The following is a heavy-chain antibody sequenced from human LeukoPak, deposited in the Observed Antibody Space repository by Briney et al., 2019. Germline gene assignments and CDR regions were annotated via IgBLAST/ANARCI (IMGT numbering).Heavy chain of an antibody. Sequence: PSETLSLTCAVYGGSFSGYYWSWIRQPPVKVLEWIGEINHSGSTNYNPSLKSRVTISVDTSKNQFSLKLSSVTAADTAVYYCARARQRASRSGLGHGDLFDPWGQGTLVTVSS. V-gene: IGHV4-34*01. CDR2: INHSGST. CDR3: ARARQRASRSGLGHGDLFDP. CDR1: GGSFSGYY. J-gene: IGHJ5*02. D-gene: IGHD3-3*01.